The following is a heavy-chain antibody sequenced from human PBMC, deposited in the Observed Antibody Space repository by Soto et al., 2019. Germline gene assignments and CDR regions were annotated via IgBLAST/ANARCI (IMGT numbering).Heavy chain of an antibody. CDR1: GGTFSSYA. V-gene: IGHV1-69*13. CDR2: IIPIFGTA. J-gene: IGHJ4*02. D-gene: IGHD6-13*01. Sequence: ASVKVSCKASGGTFSSYAISWVRQAPGQGLEWMGGIIPIFGTANYAQKFQGRVTITADESTSTAYMELSSLRSEDTAVYYCARDFSEEPPSLNSSSWYRKNDYWGQGTLVTVSS. CDR3: ARDFSEEPPSLNSSSWYRKNDY.